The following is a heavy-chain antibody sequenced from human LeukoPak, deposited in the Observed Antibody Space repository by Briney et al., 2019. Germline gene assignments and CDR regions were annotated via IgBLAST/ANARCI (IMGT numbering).Heavy chain of an antibody. Sequence: PGASVKVSCKASGYSFTAYWIQWVRQAPGQGLEWMGCMNANSGATGYAQSFQGRVTMTRDTSINTAFMELNSLRSDDTAVYFCARDPGYLQSDYWGQGTLVTVPS. D-gene: IGHD1-26*01. CDR1: GYSFTAYW. CDR2: MNANSGAT. V-gene: IGHV1-2*02. CDR3: ARDPGYLQSDY. J-gene: IGHJ4*02.